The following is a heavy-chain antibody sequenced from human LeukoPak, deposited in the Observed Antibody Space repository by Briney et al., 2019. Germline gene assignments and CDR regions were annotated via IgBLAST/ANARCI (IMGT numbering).Heavy chain of an antibody. CDR3: VRGGRTNWFDP. CDR1: GFTFSGYW. Sequence: GGSLRLSCAASGFTFSGYWMSWVRQAPGKGLEWVANIKQDESGEYYVDSVKGRFTISRDNAKNSLSLQMNSLRAEDTAVYYCVRGGRTNWFDPWGQGTLVTVSS. J-gene: IGHJ5*02. CDR2: IKQDESGE. D-gene: IGHD3-10*01. V-gene: IGHV3-7*01.